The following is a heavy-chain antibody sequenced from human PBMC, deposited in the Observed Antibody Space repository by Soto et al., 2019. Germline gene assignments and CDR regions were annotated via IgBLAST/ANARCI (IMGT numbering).Heavy chain of an antibody. CDR3: ATAGSEDY. D-gene: IGHD3-10*01. J-gene: IGHJ4*02. Sequence: GGSLRLSCAASGFTFSSYAMHWVRQAPGKGLEWVAVISYDGSNKYYADSVKGRFTISRDNSKNTLYLQMNSLGAEDTAVYYCATAGSEDYWGQGTLVTVSS. CDR2: ISYDGSNK. V-gene: IGHV3-30-3*01. CDR1: GFTFSSYA.